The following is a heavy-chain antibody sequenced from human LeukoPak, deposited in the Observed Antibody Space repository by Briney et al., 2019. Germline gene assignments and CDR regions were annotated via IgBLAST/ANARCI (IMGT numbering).Heavy chain of an antibody. CDR2: ISYHGSNK. J-gene: IGHJ3*02. CDR1: GFTFSSYA. CDR3: ARASRGYSIAARPAAFDI. Sequence: GGSLRLSCAASGFTFSSYAMHWVRQAPGKGLEWVAVISYHGSNKYYADSVKGRFTISRDNSKNTLYLQMNSLRAEDTAVYYCARASRGYSIAARPAAFDIWGQGTMVTVSS. D-gene: IGHD6-6*01. V-gene: IGHV3-30-3*01.